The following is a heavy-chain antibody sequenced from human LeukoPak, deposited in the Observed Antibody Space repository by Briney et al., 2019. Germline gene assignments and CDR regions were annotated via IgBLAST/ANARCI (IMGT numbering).Heavy chain of an antibody. Sequence: SETLSLTCTVSGGSISSYYWSWIRQPPGKGLEWIGYIYYSGSTNYNPSLKSRVTISVDTSKNQFSLKLSSVTAADTAVYYCARSYTVATLDSYYYYMDVWGKGTTVTVSS. J-gene: IGHJ6*03. V-gene: IGHV4-59*12. CDR1: GGSISSYY. CDR3: ARSYTVATLDSYYYYMDV. CDR2: IYYSGST. D-gene: IGHD3-16*01.